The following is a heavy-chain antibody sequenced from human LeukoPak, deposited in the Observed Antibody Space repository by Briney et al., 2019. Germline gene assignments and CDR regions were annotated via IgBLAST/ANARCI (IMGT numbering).Heavy chain of an antibody. V-gene: IGHV4-59*08. D-gene: IGHD4-11*01. CDR2: IYYSGST. CDR1: RGSISSYY. J-gene: IGHJ4*02. CDR3: ARLRGYDYINHVYDS. Sequence: TSETLSLTCTVSRGSISSYYWSWIRQPPGKGLEWIGSIYYSGSTNYNPSLKSRVTISVDTSKNQFSLKVSSVTAADTAVYYCARLRGYDYINHVYDSWGQGTLVTVSS.